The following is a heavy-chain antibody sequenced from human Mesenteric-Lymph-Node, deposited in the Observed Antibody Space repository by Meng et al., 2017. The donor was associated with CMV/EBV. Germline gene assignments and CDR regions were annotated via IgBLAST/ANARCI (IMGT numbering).Heavy chain of an antibody. J-gene: IGHJ6*02. CDR3: ARGRYSDYGMDV. D-gene: IGHD3-16*02. CDR2: ISSSSSYI. CDR1: GFTFSSYS. V-gene: IGHV3-21*04. Sequence: GESLKISCAASGFTFSSYSMNWVRQAPGKGLEWVSSISSSSSYIYYADSVKGRFTISRDNSKNTLYLQMNSLRAEDTAVYYCARGRYSDYGMDVWGQGTTVTVSS.